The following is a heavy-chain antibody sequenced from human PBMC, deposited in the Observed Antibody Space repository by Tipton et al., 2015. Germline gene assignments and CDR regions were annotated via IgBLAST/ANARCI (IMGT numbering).Heavy chain of an antibody. V-gene: IGHV4-34*01. Sequence: GLVKPSRTLSLTCAVSGGSLSNYFWTWIRQSPEKGLEWIGKINHSGSTNYNPSLKSRVTISVDTSKNQFSLKLSSVTASDTAVYYCARARGRHGGLFDSWGQGILVTVSS. J-gene: IGHJ4*02. CDR3: ARARGRHGGLFDS. CDR2: INHSGST. CDR1: GGSLSNYF. D-gene: IGHD4-23*01.